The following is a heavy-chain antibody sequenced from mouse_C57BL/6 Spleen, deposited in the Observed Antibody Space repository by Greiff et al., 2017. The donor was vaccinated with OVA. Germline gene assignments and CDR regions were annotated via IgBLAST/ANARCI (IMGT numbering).Heavy chain of an antibody. V-gene: IGHV2-6*01. Sequence: VQLVESGPGLVAPSQSLSITCTVSGFSLTSYGVDWVRQSPGKGLEWLGVIWGVGSTNYNSALISRLSIIKDNSKSQVFLKMLSLQTYDTAMYYCASRDGYNTFAYWGQGTLVTVSA. D-gene: IGHD2-3*01. CDR2: IWGVGST. J-gene: IGHJ3*01. CDR3: ASRDGYNTFAY. CDR1: GFSLTSYG.